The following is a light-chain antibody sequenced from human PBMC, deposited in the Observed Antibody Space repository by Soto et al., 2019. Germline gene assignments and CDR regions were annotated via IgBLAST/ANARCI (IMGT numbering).Light chain of an antibody. J-gene: IGLJ1*01. CDR1: SSDVGGYNY. Sequence: QSALTQPASVSGSPGQSITISCTGTSSDVGGYNYVSWYQQHPGKAPKLMIYEVSNRPSGVSNRFSGSKSGNTASLTISGLQAEDEADYYCSSYTRSSTHVFGTATKVTVL. CDR3: SSYTRSSTHV. CDR2: EVS. V-gene: IGLV2-14*01.